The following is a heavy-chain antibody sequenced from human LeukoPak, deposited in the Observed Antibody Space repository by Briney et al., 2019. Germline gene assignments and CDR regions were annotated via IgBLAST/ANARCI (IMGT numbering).Heavy chain of an antibody. CDR3: ASAAYGSGSYYNVY. CDR2: IFYSGST. CDR1: GDSMRSSSYY. V-gene: IGHV4-39*07. Sequence: SETLSLTCTVAGDSMRSSSYYWGWIRQPPGKGLEWIGTIFYSGSTYYNPSLKSRVTLSVDTSKNQFSLKLSSVTAADTAVYYCASAAYGSGSYYNVYWGQGTLVTVSS. D-gene: IGHD3-10*01. J-gene: IGHJ4*02.